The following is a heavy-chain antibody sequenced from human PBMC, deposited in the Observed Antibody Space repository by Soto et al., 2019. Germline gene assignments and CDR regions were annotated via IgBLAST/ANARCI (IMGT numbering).Heavy chain of an antibody. CDR1: GGTFSSYA. J-gene: IGHJ4*02. Sequence: QVQLVQSGAEVKKPGSSVKVSCKASGGTFSSYAISWVRQAPGQALEWIGGIIPIFGTANYAKKFQGRVTITADESTSTALMEVSSLRSEDTAVYYCARDRNYSDCSGCYYTGPPYFYYWGQGTLATVSS. CDR3: ARDRNYSDCSGCYYTGPPYFYY. V-gene: IGHV1-69*01. CDR2: IIPIFGTA. D-gene: IGHD3-22*01.